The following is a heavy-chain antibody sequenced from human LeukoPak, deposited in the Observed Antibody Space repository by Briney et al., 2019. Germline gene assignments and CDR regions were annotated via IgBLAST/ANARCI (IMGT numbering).Heavy chain of an antibody. CDR2: ISQSGST. CDR1: GYSISSGYY. D-gene: IGHD7-27*01. V-gene: IGHV4-38-2*01. J-gene: IGHJ2*01. Sequence: PSETLSLTCAVSGYSISSGYYWGWIRQPPGKGLEWIGSISQSGSTYYYPSLKSRVTISIHTSKNRFSLNLSSVTAADTAVYYCARGGLANWGSPWYFDLWGRGTLVTVSS. CDR3: ARGGLANWGSPWYFDL.